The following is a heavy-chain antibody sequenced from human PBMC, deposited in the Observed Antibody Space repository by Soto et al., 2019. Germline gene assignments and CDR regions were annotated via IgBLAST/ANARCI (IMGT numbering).Heavy chain of an antibody. CDR1: GFTFSTYG. CDR3: ARTDCSSSTCPSDLVGATTMDY. V-gene: IGHV3-33*01. Sequence: GGSLRLSCAASGFTFSTYGMHWVRQAPGKGLEWVAVMWYDGTNEKYADSVKGRFTISRDNSKSTLYLQMNSLRAEDTGVYYCARTDCSSSTCPSDLVGATTMDYWGQGTPVTVS. J-gene: IGHJ4*02. CDR2: MWYDGTNE. D-gene: IGHD2-2*01.